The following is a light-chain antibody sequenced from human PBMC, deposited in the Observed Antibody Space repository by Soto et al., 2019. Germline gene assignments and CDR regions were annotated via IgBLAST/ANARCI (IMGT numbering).Light chain of an antibody. V-gene: IGLV1-40*01. CDR1: SSNIGGNT. CDR3: QSYDSSLRLAV. CDR2: VSR. Sequence: QSALTQPPSLSGTPGQRVTISCSGSSSNIGGNTVHWYQHLPGTAPKLLIYVSRNRPSGVPDRFSGSKSGTSASLAITGLQTDDEADYYCQSYDSSLRLAVFGGGTKLTVL. J-gene: IGLJ3*02.